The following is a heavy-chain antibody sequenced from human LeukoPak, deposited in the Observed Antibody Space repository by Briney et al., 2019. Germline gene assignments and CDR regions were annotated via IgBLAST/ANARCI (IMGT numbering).Heavy chain of an antibody. J-gene: IGHJ6*02. CDR1: GYSFTSYW. V-gene: IGHV5-51*01. Sequence: GESLKISCKGSGYSFTSYWIGWVRQMPGKGLEWMGIIYPGDSDTTYSPAFQGQVTISADKSISTAYLQWSSLKASDTAMYYCARHALGPLPRYHYGMDVWGQGTTVTVSS. CDR2: IYPGDSDT. D-gene: IGHD2-15*01. CDR3: ARHALGPLPRYHYGMDV.